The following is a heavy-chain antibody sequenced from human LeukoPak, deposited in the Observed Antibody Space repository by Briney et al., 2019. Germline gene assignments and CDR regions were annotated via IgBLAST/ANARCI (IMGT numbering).Heavy chain of an antibody. Sequence: GGSLRLSCAASGFTFDDYGMSWVRQAPGKELEWVSGINWNGGSTGYADSVKGRFTISRDNAKNSLYLQMNSLRAEDTALYYCARDSGQRSEEMVTLDYRGQGTLVTVSS. CDR2: INWNGGST. CDR3: ARDSGQRSEEMVTLDY. J-gene: IGHJ4*02. V-gene: IGHV3-20*04. D-gene: IGHD2-21*02. CDR1: GFTFDDYG.